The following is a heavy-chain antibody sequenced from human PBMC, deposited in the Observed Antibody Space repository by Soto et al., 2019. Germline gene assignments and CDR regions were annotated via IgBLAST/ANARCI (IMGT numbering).Heavy chain of an antibody. D-gene: IGHD6-13*01. J-gene: IGHJ4*02. CDR3: ARRSSGTFDY. Sequence: QLQLQESGPGIVKHSETLSLTCTVSGGSISSSSHYWGWIRQPPGKGLEWMGSIYYSGSTYYNPSLKSRVTISVDTSKNQFSLKLSSVTAADTAVYYCARRSSGTFDYWGQGTLVTVSS. CDR1: GGSISSSSHY. V-gene: IGHV4-39*01. CDR2: IYYSGST.